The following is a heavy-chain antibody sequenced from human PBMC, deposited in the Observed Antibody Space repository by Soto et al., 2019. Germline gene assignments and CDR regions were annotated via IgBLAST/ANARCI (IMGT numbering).Heavy chain of an antibody. CDR3: AREVVVFGVIIPTPMDV. CDR2: ISGSGSTI. Sequence: GGSLRLSSAASGFTFSGYDMNWVRQAPGKVLEWVSYISGSGSTIYYADSVKGRFTISRDNAKDSLYLQMNSLRAEDTAVYYCAREVVVFGVIIPTPMDVWGQGTTVTVSS. D-gene: IGHD3-22*01. V-gene: IGHV3-48*03. CDR1: GFTFSGYD. J-gene: IGHJ6*02.